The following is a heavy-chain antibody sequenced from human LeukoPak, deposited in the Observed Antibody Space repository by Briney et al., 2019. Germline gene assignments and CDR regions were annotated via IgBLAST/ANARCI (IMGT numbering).Heavy chain of an antibody. D-gene: IGHD3-10*01. V-gene: IGHV1-2*06. CDR1: GYTFTGYY. CDR2: INPNSGGT. CDR3: ASAGWFGESDYFDY. Sequence: ASVKVSCKASGYTFTGYYMHWVRQAPGQGLEWMGRINPNSGGTNYAQKFQGRVTMTRDTSISIAYMELSRLRSDDTAVYYCASAGWFGESDYFDYWGQGTLVTVSS. J-gene: IGHJ4*02.